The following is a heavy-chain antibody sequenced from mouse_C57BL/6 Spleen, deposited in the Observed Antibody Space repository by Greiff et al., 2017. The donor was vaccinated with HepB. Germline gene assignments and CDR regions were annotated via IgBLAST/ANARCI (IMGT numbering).Heavy chain of an antibody. CDR2: IYPGDGDT. CDR1: GYAFSSSW. J-gene: IGHJ4*01. D-gene: IGHD2-1*01. V-gene: IGHV1-82*01. CDR3: ASYGNEAMDY. Sequence: VQLKESGPELVKPGASVKISCKASGYAFSSSWMNWVKQRPGKGLEWIGRIYPGDGDTNYNGKFKGKATLTADKSSSTAYMQLSSLTSEDSAVYFCASYGNEAMDYWGQGTSVTVSS.